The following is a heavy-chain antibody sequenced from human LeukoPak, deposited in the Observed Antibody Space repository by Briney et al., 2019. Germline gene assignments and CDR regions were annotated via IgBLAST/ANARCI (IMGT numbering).Heavy chain of an antibody. D-gene: IGHD5-24*01. CDR2: INPTGGRT. Sequence: ASVKVSCKASGYTFRSHYIHWVRQAPGQGLEWVGIINPTGGRTDYAQKFQGRVTITADESTSTAYMELSSLRSEDTAVYYCARDLGDGYNYYFDYWGQGTLVTVSS. CDR1: GYTFRSHY. J-gene: IGHJ4*02. CDR3: ARDLGDGYNYYFDY. V-gene: IGHV1-46*01.